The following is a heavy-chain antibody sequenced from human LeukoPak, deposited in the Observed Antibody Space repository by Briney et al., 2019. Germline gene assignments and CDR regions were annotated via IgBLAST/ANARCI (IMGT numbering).Heavy chain of an antibody. CDR3: ARDRYCSSTSCYLFDY. Sequence: GGSLRLSCAASGFTFSSYWMSWVRQAPGKGLEWVANIKQDGNEKYYVDSVKGRFTISRDNAKNSLYLQMNSLRAEDTAVYYCARDRYCSSTSCYLFDYWGQGTLVTVSS. CDR2: IKQDGNEK. V-gene: IGHV3-7*01. CDR1: GFTFSSYW. J-gene: IGHJ4*02. D-gene: IGHD2-2*01.